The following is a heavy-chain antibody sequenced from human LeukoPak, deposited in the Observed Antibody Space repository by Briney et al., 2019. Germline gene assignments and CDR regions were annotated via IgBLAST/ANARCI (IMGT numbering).Heavy chain of an antibody. V-gene: IGHV3-33*08. CDR3: ARARGYCSGGSCYYGNYFDY. CDR1: GFPFSNGW. Sequence: GGSLRLSCAASGFPFSNGWMTWVRQAPGKGLEWVAVIWYDGSNKYYADSVKGRFTISRDNSKNTLYLQMNSLRAEDTAVYYCARARGYCSGGSCYYGNYFDYWGQGTLVTVSS. D-gene: IGHD2-15*01. CDR2: IWYDGSNK. J-gene: IGHJ4*02.